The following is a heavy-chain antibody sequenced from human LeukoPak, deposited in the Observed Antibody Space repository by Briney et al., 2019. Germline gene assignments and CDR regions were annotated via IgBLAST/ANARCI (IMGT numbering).Heavy chain of an antibody. J-gene: IGHJ4*02. CDR3: ARDQGYYDFWSGRRYFDY. V-gene: IGHV1-69*04. Sequence: SVKVSCKASGGTFSSYAISWVRQAPGQGLEWMGRIIPIFGIANYAQKFQGRVTITADKSTSTAYMELSSLRSEDTAVYYRARDQGYYDFWSGRRYFDYWGQGTLVTVSS. CDR2: IIPIFGIA. D-gene: IGHD3-3*01. CDR1: GGTFSSYA.